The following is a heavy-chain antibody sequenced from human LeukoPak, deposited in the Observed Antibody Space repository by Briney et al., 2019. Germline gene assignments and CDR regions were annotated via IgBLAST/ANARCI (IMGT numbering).Heavy chain of an antibody. CDR2: ISSSSSYI. CDR3: ASYERITMVRGVIPPPGNWFDP. V-gene: IGHV3-21*01. Sequence: PGGSLRLSRAASGFTFSSYSMNWVRQAPGKGLEWVSSISSSSSYIYYADSVKGRFTISSDNAKNSLNHQQKTLRAEDTAWYYCASYERITMVRGVIPPPGNWFDPWGQGTLVTVSS. J-gene: IGHJ5*02. CDR1: GFTFSSYS. D-gene: IGHD3-10*01.